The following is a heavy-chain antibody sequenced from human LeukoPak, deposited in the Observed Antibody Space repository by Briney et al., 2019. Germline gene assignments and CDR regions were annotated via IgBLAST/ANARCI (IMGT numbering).Heavy chain of an antibody. V-gene: IGHV3-53*01. CDR3: AREVWGSNGNWFDP. D-gene: IGHD3-16*01. CDR2: IYSGSST. J-gene: IGHJ5*02. Sequence: GGSLRLSCAASGFTVSSNYMNWVRQAPGKGLEWVSVIYSGSSTYYADSVKGRFTISRDNSKNTLYLQMNSPRAEGTAVYYCAREVWGSNGNWFDPWGQGTLVTVSS. CDR1: GFTVSSNY.